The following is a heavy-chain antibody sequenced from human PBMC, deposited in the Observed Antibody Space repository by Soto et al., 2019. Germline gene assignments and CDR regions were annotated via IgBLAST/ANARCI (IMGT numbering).Heavy chain of an antibody. J-gene: IGHJ6*02. CDR1: GFTFSSYG. CDR3: ATAEYSSSGYYGMDV. V-gene: IGHV3-30*03. Sequence: GGSLRLSCAASGFTFSSYGMHWVRQAPGKGLGWVAVISYDGSNKYYADSVKGRFTISRDNSKNTLYLQMNSLRAEDTAVYYCATAEYSSSGYYGMDVWGQGTTATVSS. D-gene: IGHD6-6*01. CDR2: ISYDGSNK.